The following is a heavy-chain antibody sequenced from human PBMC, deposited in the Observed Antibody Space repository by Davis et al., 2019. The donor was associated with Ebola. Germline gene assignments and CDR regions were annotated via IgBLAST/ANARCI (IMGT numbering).Heavy chain of an antibody. J-gene: IGHJ4*02. CDR3: TSFYGDQDY. D-gene: IGHD4-17*01. V-gene: IGHV3-73*01. Sequence: GGSLRLSCAASGFTFSNAWMSWVRQASGKGLEWVGRIRSKANSYATAYAASVKGRFTISRDDSKNTAYLQMNSLKTEDTAVYYCTSFYGDQDYWGQGTLVTVSS. CDR2: IRSKANSYAT. CDR1: GFTFSNAW.